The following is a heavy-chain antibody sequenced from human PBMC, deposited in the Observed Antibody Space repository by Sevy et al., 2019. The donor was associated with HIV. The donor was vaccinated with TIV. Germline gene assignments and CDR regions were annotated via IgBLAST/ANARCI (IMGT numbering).Heavy chain of an antibody. V-gene: IGHV3-15*01. CDR1: GFSFSNAW. J-gene: IGHJ3*02. Sequence: GGSLRLSCAASGFSFSNAWMSWVRQAPGKGLEWVGRIKSKTDGGTTDSAAPVKGRFTISRDDSKNKLYLQMNSLKTEDTAVYYCTAVKMGYAIMGYAFDIWGQGTMVTVSS. CDR2: IKSKTDGGTT. D-gene: IGHD2-8*01. CDR3: TAVKMGYAIMGYAFDI.